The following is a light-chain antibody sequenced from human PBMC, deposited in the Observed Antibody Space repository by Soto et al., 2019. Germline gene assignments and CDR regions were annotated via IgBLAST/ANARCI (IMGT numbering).Light chain of an antibody. CDR3: QQYDNLPWT. CDR1: QDISNY. CDR2: DAS. Sequence: DIQMTQSPSSVSASVGDRVTITCQASQDISNYLNWYQQKPGKAPKLLIYDASNLETGVPSRFSGSGSGTDVTFTISSLQPEDIATYYCQQYDNLPWTFGQGPKVEIK. J-gene: IGKJ1*01. V-gene: IGKV1-33*01.